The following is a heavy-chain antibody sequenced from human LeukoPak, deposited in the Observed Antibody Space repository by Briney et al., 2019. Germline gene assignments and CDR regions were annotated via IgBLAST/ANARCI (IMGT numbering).Heavy chain of an antibody. CDR3: ARDNWAGFSSSWYPDAFDI. V-gene: IGHV3-23*01. CDR1: GFTFSSYA. Sequence: PGGSLRLSCAASGFTFSSYAMSWVRQAPGKGLEWVSAISGSGGSTYYADSVKGRFTISRDNSKNTLYLQMNSLRAEDTAVYYCARDNWAGFSSSWYPDAFDIWGQGTVVTVSS. CDR2: ISGSGGST. J-gene: IGHJ3*02. D-gene: IGHD6-13*01.